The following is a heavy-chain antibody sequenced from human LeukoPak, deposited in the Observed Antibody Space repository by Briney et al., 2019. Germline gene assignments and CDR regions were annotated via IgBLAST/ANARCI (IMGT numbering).Heavy chain of an antibody. CDR3: GAALKS. D-gene: IGHD6-13*01. Sequence: GGSLRLSCAASGFTFSSYWMHWVRQAPGKGLEWVANINQDGSKKYYVASVKGRFTISRDNAKNSLYLQMNSLRVEDTAVYYCGAALKSWGQGTLVTVSS. J-gene: IGHJ5*02. CDR1: GFTFSSYW. V-gene: IGHV3-7*03. CDR2: INQDGSKK.